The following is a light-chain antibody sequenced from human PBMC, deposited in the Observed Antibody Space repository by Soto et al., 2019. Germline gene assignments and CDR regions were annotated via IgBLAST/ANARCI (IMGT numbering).Light chain of an antibody. J-gene: IGKJ4*01. CDR1: RSVLYNVDNKNY. CDR3: QQYYSPVT. Sequence: DIVLTQSPEYLAVSLGERATIRCKSSRSVLYNVDNKNYLAWYQQRPGQPPRLLFYWASTRDSGIPDRFSGSGSGTDFTLTSSSLQAEDVAVYYCQQYYSPVTFGGGTKVEIK. V-gene: IGKV4-1*01. CDR2: WAS.